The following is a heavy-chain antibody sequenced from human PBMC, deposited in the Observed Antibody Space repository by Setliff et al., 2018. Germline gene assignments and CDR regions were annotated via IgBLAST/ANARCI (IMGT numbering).Heavy chain of an antibody. V-gene: IGHV5-51*01. Sequence: GESLKISCKGSGYRFTTYWIAWVRQKPGKGLEWMGIVYPGDSDTQYSPSFQGQVTFSSDKSINTAYLHLSSLKASDTAMYYCARPAYSSRWYEIKGFDYWGQGTLVTVSS. CDR1: GYRFTTYW. J-gene: IGHJ4*02. D-gene: IGHD6-13*01. CDR3: ARPAYSSRWYEIKGFDY. CDR2: VYPGDSDT.